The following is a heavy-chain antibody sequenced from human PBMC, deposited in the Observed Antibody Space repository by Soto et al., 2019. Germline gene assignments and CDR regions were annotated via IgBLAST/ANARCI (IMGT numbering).Heavy chain of an antibody. CDR1: GFTFSSYA. CDR2: ISGSGGST. J-gene: IGHJ6*02. V-gene: IGHV3-23*01. Sequence: GGSLRLSCGASGFTFSSYAMSWVRQAPGKGLEWVSAISGSGGSTYYADSVKGRFTISRDNSKNTLYLQMNSLRAEDTAVYYCAKERGYYDSSGYYYYYGMDVWGQGTTVTVSS. CDR3: AKERGYYDSSGYYYYYGMDV. D-gene: IGHD3-22*01.